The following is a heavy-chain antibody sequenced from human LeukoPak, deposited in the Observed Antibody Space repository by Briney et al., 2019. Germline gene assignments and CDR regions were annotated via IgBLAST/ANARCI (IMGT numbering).Heavy chain of an antibody. CDR2: ISSAGTT. J-gene: IGHJ4*02. V-gene: IGHV3-66*01. Sequence: GGSLRLSCAASGFTVSSSYMTWVRQAPGKGLEWVSIISSAGTTYYSDSVKGRFTISRDNSKNTVYLQVNSLRDEDTAVYYCARDLEAANTYYFDYWGQGTMVTVSS. CDR3: ARDLEAANTYYFDY. D-gene: IGHD6-13*01. CDR1: GFTVSSSY.